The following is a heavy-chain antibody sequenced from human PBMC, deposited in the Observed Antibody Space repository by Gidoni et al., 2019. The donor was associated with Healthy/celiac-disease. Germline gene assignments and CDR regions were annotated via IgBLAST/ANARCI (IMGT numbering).Heavy chain of an antibody. Sequence: EVQLVESGGGLVQPGRSLRLSCAASGFTFDDYAMHWVRQAPGKGLEWVSGISWNSGSIGYADSVKGRVTISRDNAKNSLYLQMNSLRAEDTALYYCAKDINDFWSGYDYWGQGTLVTVSS. D-gene: IGHD3-3*01. CDR2: ISWNSGSI. CDR3: AKDINDFWSGYDY. J-gene: IGHJ4*02. CDR1: GFTFDDYA. V-gene: IGHV3-9*01.